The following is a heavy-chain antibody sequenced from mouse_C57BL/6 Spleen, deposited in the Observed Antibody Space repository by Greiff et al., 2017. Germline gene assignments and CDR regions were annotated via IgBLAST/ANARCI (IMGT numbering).Heavy chain of an antibody. CDR2: IDPSDSYT. CDR1: GYTFTSYW. V-gene: IGHV1-69*01. J-gene: IGHJ2*01. D-gene: IGHD4-1*01. Sequence: QVQLQQPGAELVMPGASVKLSCKASGYTFTSYWMHWVKQRPGQGLEWIGEIDPSDSYTNYNQKFRVESTLTVDKSSRTAYMQRSSLTSEDSAVYYCARAETGRYFDYWGQGTTLTVSS. CDR3: ARAETGRYFDY.